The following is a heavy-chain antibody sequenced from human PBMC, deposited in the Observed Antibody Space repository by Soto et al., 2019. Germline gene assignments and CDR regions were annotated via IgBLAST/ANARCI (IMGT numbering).Heavy chain of an antibody. V-gene: IGHV1-2*02. CDR3: ARAQSPTAYYYGMDV. D-gene: IGHD1-1*01. CDR2: INPNSGGT. Sequence: QVQLVQSGAEVKKPGASVKVSCKASGYTFTGYYMHWVRQAPGQGLEWMGWINPNSGGTNYAQKFQGRVTMTRDTSISTAYMERSRLRSDDTAVYYCARAQSPTAYYYGMDVWGQGTTVTVSS. CDR1: GYTFTGYY. J-gene: IGHJ6*02.